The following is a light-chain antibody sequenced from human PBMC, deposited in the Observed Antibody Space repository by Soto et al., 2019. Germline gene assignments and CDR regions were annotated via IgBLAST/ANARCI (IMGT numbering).Light chain of an antibody. CDR2: GAS. Sequence: EIVLTQSPGTLSLSPGERATLSCRASQSVSSSYLAWYQQKPGQAPRLLIYGASSRATVIPDRFSGSGSGTDFTLTISRLEPEDFAVYYCQQYGRSWTFGQGTKVEIK. J-gene: IGKJ1*01. CDR1: QSVSSSY. V-gene: IGKV3-20*01. CDR3: QQYGRSWT.